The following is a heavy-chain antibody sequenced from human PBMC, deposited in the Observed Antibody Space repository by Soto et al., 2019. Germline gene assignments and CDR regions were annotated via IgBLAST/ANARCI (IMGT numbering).Heavy chain of an antibody. CDR2: ISAYNGNT. V-gene: IGHV1-18*01. CDR1: GYTFTSYG. Sequence: GASVKVSCKASGYTFTSYGISWVRQAPGQGLEWMGWISAYNGNTNYAQKLQGRVTMTTDTPTSTAYMELRSLRSDDTAVYYCALITMVRGVISWFDPWGQGTLVTVSS. J-gene: IGHJ5*02. D-gene: IGHD3-10*01. CDR3: ALITMVRGVISWFDP.